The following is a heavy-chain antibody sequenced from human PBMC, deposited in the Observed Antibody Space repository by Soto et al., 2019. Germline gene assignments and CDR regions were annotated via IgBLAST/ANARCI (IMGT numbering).Heavy chain of an antibody. CDR3: ARKITGDPAGHFDY. J-gene: IGHJ4*02. CDR2: INPNSGGT. Sequence: ASVKVSCKASGYTFTGYYMHWVRQAPGQGLEWMGWINPNSGGTNYAQKFQGWVTMTRDTSISTAYMELSRLRSDDTAVYYCARKITGDPAGHFDYWGQGTLVTVYS. D-gene: IGHD7-27*01. CDR1: GYTFTGYY. V-gene: IGHV1-2*04.